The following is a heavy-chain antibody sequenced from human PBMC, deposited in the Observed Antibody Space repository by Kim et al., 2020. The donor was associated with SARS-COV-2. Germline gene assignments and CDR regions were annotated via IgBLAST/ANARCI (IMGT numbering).Heavy chain of an antibody. V-gene: IGHV4-39*01. D-gene: IGHD2-15*01. CDR3: ARPNCSGGSCPLDY. Sequence: SETLSLTCTVSGGSISSSSYYWGWIRQPPGKGLEWIGSIYYSGSTYYNPSLKSRVTISVDTSKNQFSLKLSSVTAADTAVYYCARPNCSGGSCPLDYWGQGTLVTVSS. CDR1: GGSISSSSYY. CDR2: IYYSGST. J-gene: IGHJ4*02.